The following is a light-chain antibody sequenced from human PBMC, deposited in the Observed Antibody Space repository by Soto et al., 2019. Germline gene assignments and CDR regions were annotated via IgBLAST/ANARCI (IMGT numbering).Light chain of an antibody. Sequence: QSALAQPASVSGSPGQSITISCTGTSSDVGGYNYVSWYQQYPGKAPKLMIYDVTNRPSGVSNRFSGSKSGNTASLSISGLQAEDEAEYYCSSYTSSSTLEVFGTRTKVTVL. CDR2: DVT. V-gene: IGLV2-14*01. J-gene: IGLJ1*01. CDR3: SSYTSSSTLEV. CDR1: SSDVGGYNY.